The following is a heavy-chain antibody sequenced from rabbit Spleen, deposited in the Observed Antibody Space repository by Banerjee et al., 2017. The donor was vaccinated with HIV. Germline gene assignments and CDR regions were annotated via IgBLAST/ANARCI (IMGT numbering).Heavy chain of an antibody. V-gene: IGHV1S45*01. D-gene: IGHD2-1*01. CDR3: ARIIDYWPAFKL. CDR2: IYTGSSGST. J-gene: IGHJ4*01. Sequence: QEQLVESGGGLVQPEGSLTLTCTASGFSFSSSSSYYYMCWVRQAPGKGLEWIACIYTGSSGSTYYASWAKGRFPISKTSSTTVTLQATSLTVADTATYFCARIIDYWPAFKLWGPGTLVTVS. CDR1: GFSFSSSSSYYY.